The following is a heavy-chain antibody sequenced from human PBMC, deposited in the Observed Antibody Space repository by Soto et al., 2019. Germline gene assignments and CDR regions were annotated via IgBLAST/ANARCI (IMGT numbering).Heavy chain of an antibody. V-gene: IGHV4-39*01. D-gene: IGHD2-21*01. CDR3: ARQPTTGDTDLWFDP. CDR1: GGSISTGRSY. J-gene: IGHJ5*02. CDR2: IFYSGST. Sequence: PSETLSLTCNVSGGSISTGRSYWAWIRQPPGKGLEWLANIFYSGSTYYNPSLASRVTVSVDTSKNEFSLKLRSVTAADTAVYYRARQPTTGDTDLWFDPWGQGTLVTVSS.